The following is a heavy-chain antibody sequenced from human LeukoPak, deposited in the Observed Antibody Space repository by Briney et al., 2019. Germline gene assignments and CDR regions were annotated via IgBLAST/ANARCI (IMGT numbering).Heavy chain of an antibody. V-gene: IGHV3-21*01. Sequence: GGSLSLSCAASGFTFSSYSMNWVRQAPGKGLEWVSSISTSSAYIYYADSVKGRFTISRDNAKNSLYLQMSSLRAEDTAVYYCARDPPFIIGTTFFDYWGQGTLVTVSS. CDR3: ARDPPFIIGTTFFDY. J-gene: IGHJ4*02. CDR1: GFTFSSYS. D-gene: IGHD1-20*01. CDR2: ISTSSAYI.